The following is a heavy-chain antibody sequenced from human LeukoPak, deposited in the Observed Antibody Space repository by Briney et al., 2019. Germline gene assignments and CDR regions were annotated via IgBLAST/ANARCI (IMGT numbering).Heavy chain of an antibody. Sequence: SVKVPCKASGGTFSSYTISWVRQAPGQGLEWMGRIIPILGIANYAQRFQGRVTITADKSTSAAYMELSSLRSEDTAVYYCAREGTRLYYDFFLDYWGQGTLVTVSS. CDR1: GGTFSSYT. V-gene: IGHV1-69*04. CDR2: IIPILGIA. D-gene: IGHD3-3*01. CDR3: AREGTRLYYDFFLDY. J-gene: IGHJ4*02.